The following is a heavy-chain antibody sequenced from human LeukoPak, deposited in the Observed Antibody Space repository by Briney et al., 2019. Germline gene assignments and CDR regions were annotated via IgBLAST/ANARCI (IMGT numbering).Heavy chain of an antibody. CDR1: GFTFNTYA. CDR2: ISGRGDET. J-gene: IGHJ4*02. CDR3: AQGENFYYGSGTYQPN. Sequence: PGGSLRLSCAASGFTFNTYAMNWVRQTPGKGLEWVSGISGRGDETYYADSVKGRFTISRDNSRNTLFLQMSSVRPEDTAIYYCAQGENFYYGSGTYQPNWGQGTLVLVSS. D-gene: IGHD3-10*01. V-gene: IGHV3-23*01.